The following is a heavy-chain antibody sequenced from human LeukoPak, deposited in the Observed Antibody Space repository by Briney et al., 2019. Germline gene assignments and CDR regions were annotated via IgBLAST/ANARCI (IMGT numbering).Heavy chain of an antibody. CDR2: IYHSGTT. J-gene: IGHJ5*02. CDR1: GGSISSGAYY. V-gene: IGHV4-30-4*08. D-gene: IGHD1-7*01. Sequence: SETLSLTCTVSGGSISSGAYYWSWIRQPPGKGLEWIGYIYHSGTTYYNPSLKSRVTISVDRSKNQFSLKLSSVTAADTAVYYCARGWNYGLNWFDPWGQGILVTVSS. CDR3: ARGWNYGLNWFDP.